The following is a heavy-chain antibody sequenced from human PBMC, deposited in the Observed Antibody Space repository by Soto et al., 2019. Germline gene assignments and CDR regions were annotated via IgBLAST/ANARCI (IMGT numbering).Heavy chain of an antibody. CDR1: GGTLCSYA. J-gene: IGHJ6*02. D-gene: IGHD6-13*01. Sequence: ASVKVSCKASGGTLCSYAIRWVGQAPGYGLEWMGGTTPLYGTAINAQKFPGRGTITADESTTTAYMELSSLRSEDRAVCNCSGEEAYSTRIIHSYDGMHGWSQGIPVTVSS. V-gene: IGHV1-69*13. CDR2: TTPLYGTA. CDR3: SGEEAYSTRIIHSYDGMHG.